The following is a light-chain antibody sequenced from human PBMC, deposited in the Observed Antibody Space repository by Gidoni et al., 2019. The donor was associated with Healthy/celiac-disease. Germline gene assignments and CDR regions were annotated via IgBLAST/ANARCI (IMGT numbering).Light chain of an antibody. Sequence: DRQMTQSPSSLSASVGARVTITCRASQSISSYLNWYQQKPGKAPKLLIYAASSLQSGVPSRFSGSGSGTDFTLTISSLQPEDFATYYCQQSYSTPRTFGQGTKVEIK. J-gene: IGKJ1*01. CDR1: QSISSY. V-gene: IGKV1-39*01. CDR3: QQSYSTPRT. CDR2: AAS.